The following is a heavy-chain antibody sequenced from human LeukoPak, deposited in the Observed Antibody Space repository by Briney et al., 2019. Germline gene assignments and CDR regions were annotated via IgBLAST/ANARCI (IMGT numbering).Heavy chain of an antibody. CDR1: GGSISSYS. J-gene: IGHJ4*02. D-gene: IGHD6-19*01. CDR3: ARATSGWIDY. Sequence: PSETLSLTCTVSGGSISSYSWSWIRQPPGKGLEWIGYIYYTGSTNYNPSLKSRVTISVDTSKNQFSLKLSSVTAADTAVYYCARATSGWIDYWGQGTLVTVSS. V-gene: IGHV4-59*01. CDR2: IYYTGST.